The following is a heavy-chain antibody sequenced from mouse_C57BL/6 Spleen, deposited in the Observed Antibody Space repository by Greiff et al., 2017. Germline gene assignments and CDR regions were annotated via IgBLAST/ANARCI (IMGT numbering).Heavy chain of an antibody. V-gene: IGHV1-81*01. D-gene: IGHD3-2*02. CDR1: GYTFTSYG. Sequence: QVQLQQSGAELVRPGASVKLSCKASGYTFTSYGISWVKQRTGQGLEWNGEIHPTSGNTYYNEKFKGKATLTADKSSSTAYMELRSLTSEESAVFFCARNSSGYENWGQGTLVTVSA. CDR3: ARNSSGYEN. J-gene: IGHJ3*01. CDR2: IHPTSGNT.